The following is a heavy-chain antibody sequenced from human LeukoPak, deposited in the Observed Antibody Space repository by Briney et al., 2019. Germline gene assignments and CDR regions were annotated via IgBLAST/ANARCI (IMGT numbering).Heavy chain of an antibody. D-gene: IGHD5-18*01. CDR3: ARGDVDTAMVPYYYGMDV. V-gene: IGHV1-69*10. Sequence: ASVTVSFTSSGGAFSIYANSWVRLDHGQGLEWLGGTVTILGIANYAQKFHGSVTITADKYTSKAYMELSSLISEDTAVYYCARGDVDTAMVPYYYGMDVWGQGTTVTVSS. J-gene: IGHJ6*02. CDR1: GGAFSIYA. CDR2: TVTILGIA.